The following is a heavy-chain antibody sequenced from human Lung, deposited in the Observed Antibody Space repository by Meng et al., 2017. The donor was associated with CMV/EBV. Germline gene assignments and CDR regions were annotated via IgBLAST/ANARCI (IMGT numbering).Heavy chain of an antibody. J-gene: IGHJ4*02. CDR2: INPSDNTT. D-gene: IGHD6-13*01. V-gene: IGHV1-46*01. Sequence: ASVKVSCKASGYTLTNYYIHWVRQAPGQGLEWMGIINPSDNTTIYAQKFQGRVTMTRDTSTSTVYMELSSLRSDDTALYYCARDLGYSSSWYFQYYVDCWXQGTLVXVSS. CDR1: GYTLTNYY. CDR3: ARDLGYSSSWYFQYYVDC.